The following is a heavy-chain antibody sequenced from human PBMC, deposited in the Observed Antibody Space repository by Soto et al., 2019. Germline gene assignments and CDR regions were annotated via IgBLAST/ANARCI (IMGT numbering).Heavy chain of an antibody. D-gene: IGHD3-22*01. CDR3: ARASLIVGYYYYYGMDV. J-gene: IGHJ6*02. Sequence: EVQLVESGGGLVQPGGSLRLSCAASGFTFSSYSMNWVRQAPGKGLEWVSYISSSSTIYYADSVKGRFTISRDNAKNSLYLQMNSLRAEDTAVYYCARASLIVGYYYYYGMDVWGQGTTVTVSS. CDR1: GFTFSSYS. V-gene: IGHV3-48*01. CDR2: ISSSSTI.